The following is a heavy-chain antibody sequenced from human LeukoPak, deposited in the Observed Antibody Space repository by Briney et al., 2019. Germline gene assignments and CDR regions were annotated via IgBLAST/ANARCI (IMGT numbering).Heavy chain of an antibody. V-gene: IGHV6-1*01. CDR2: TYYRSKWYN. J-gene: IGHJ6*03. CDR3: AREMGEVVPAAHYYYMDV. D-gene: IGHD2-2*01. CDR1: GDSVSSHSAA. Sequence: SQTLSLTCAISGDSVSSHSAAWNWIRQSPSRGLGWLGRTYYRSKWYNDYAVSVKSRITINPDTSKNQFSLQLNSVTPEDTAVYYCAREMGEVVPAAHYYYMDVWGKGTTVTVSS.